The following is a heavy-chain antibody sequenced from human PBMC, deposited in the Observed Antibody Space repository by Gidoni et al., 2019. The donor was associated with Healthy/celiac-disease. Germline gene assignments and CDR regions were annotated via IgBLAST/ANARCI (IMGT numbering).Heavy chain of an antibody. J-gene: IGHJ5*02. CDR1: GFTFSSYG. Sequence: QVQLVESGGGVVQPGRSLRLSCAASGFTFSSYGMHWVRQAPGKGLEWVAVISYDGSNKYYADSVKGRFTISRDNSKNTLYLQMNSLRAEDTAVYYCAKDSRSLGYSGYFNWFDPWGQGTLVTVSS. CDR2: ISYDGSNK. V-gene: IGHV3-30*18. D-gene: IGHD5-12*01. CDR3: AKDSRSLGYSGYFNWFDP.